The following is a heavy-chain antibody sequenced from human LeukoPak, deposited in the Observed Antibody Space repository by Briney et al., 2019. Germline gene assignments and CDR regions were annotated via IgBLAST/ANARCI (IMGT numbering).Heavy chain of an antibody. D-gene: IGHD1-7*01. Sequence: SETLSLTCTVSGGSISSSSYYWGWIRQPPGKGLEWIVSSYYSGSTYYNPSLKSRVTISVDTSKNQFSLKLSSVTAADTAVYYCARRDNWNYGSWFDPWGQGTLVTVSS. V-gene: IGHV4-39*01. CDR1: GGSISSSSYY. J-gene: IGHJ5*02. CDR3: ARRDNWNYGSWFDP. CDR2: SYYSGST.